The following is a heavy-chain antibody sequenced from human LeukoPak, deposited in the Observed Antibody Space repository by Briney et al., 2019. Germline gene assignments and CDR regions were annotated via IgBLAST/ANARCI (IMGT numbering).Heavy chain of an antibody. V-gene: IGHV3-11*01. Sequence: KPGGSLRLSCAASGFTFSDYYMSWLRQAPGKGLEWVSYITDSGSDKYYADSVKGRFTISRDNAKNSLNLQMNSLRAEDTAVYYCARDLAVAGYWGQGALVTVSS. CDR1: GFTFSDYY. CDR3: ARDLAVAGY. J-gene: IGHJ4*02. D-gene: IGHD6-19*01. CDR2: ITDSGSDK.